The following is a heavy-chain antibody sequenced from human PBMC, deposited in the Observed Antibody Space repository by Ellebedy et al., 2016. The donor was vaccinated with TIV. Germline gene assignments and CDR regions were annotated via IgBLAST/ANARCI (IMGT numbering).Heavy chain of an antibody. Sequence: PGGSLRLSCAASGFTFSSYAMSWVRQAPGKGLEWVSAIIGSGGSTYYADSVKGRFTISRDNSKNTLYLQMNSLRAEDTAVYYCAKQVLEWPQSGMDVWGQGTTVTVSS. CDR3: AKQVLEWPQSGMDV. CDR1: GFTFSSYA. CDR2: IIGSGGST. J-gene: IGHJ6*02. V-gene: IGHV3-23*01. D-gene: IGHD3-3*01.